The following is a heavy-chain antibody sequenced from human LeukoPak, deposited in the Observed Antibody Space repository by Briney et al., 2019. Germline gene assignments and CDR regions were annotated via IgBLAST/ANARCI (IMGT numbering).Heavy chain of an antibody. J-gene: IGHJ4*02. CDR3: ARSSVRETPPNY. CDR1: GFSVSGNY. Sequence: GGSLRLSCAASGFSVSGNYMSWVRQAPGKGLEWVSIIYSGGGTYYADSVKGRFTISRDESKNTLYLQMNSLRAEDTAVYYCARSSVRETPPNYWGQGTLVTVSS. V-gene: IGHV3-53*01. CDR2: IYSGGGT. D-gene: IGHD2-15*01.